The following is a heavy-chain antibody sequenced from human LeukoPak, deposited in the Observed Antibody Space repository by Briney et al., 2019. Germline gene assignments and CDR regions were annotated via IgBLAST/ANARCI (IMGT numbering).Heavy chain of an antibody. Sequence: SETLSLTCTVSGDSISTYYWTWIRQPPGKGLEWIGYISNSGSTNYSPSLKSRVTISVDMSKTQFSLNLNSVTAADTAAYFCARDQEHCSGTSCYPYWYDSWGQGTLVTVSS. CDR1: GDSISTYY. CDR3: ARDQEHCSGTSCYPYWYDS. V-gene: IGHV4-59*01. D-gene: IGHD2-2*01. CDR2: ISNSGST. J-gene: IGHJ5*01.